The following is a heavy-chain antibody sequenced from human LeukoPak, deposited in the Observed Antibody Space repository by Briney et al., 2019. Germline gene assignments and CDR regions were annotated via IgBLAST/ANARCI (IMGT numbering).Heavy chain of an antibody. CDR2: ISAYNGNT. D-gene: IGHD5-24*01. J-gene: IGHJ4*02. CDR1: GYTFTSYG. Sequence: ASVKVSCKASGYTFTSYGISWVRQAPGPGLEWMGWISAYNGNTNYAQKLQGRVTMTTDTSTSTAYMELRSLRSDDTAVYYCARDRPLTRIEMATIRPWDYWGQGTLVTVSS. V-gene: IGHV1-18*01. CDR3: ARDRPLTRIEMATIRPWDY.